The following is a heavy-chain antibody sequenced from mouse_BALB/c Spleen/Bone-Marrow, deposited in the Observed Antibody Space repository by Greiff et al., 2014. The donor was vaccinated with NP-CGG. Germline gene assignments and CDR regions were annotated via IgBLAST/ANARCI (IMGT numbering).Heavy chain of an antibody. Sequence: DVQLVESGGGLVQPGGSLKLSCATSGFTFSDYYMYWVRQTPEKRLEWVAYISNGGGSTYYPDTVKGRFTISRDNAKNTLYLQMSRLKSEDTAMYYCARRRSLYYAMDYWGQGTSVTVSS. CDR2: ISNGGGST. D-gene: IGHD1-1*01. V-gene: IGHV5-12*02. CDR1: GFTFSDYY. CDR3: ARRRSLYYAMDY. J-gene: IGHJ4*01.